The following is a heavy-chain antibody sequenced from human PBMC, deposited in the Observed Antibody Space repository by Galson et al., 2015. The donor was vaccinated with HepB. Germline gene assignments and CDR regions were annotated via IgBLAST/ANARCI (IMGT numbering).Heavy chain of an antibody. CDR3: ARHLPAVVSAFDI. Sequence: KVSCKASGYTFTSYYMHWVRQAPGQGLEWMGIINPSGGSTSYAQKFQGRVTMTRDTSTSTVYMELSSLRSEDTAVYYCARHLPAVVSAFDIWGQGTMVTVSS. J-gene: IGHJ3*02. CDR2: INPSGGST. V-gene: IGHV1-46*01. CDR1: GYTFTSYY. D-gene: IGHD2-21*01.